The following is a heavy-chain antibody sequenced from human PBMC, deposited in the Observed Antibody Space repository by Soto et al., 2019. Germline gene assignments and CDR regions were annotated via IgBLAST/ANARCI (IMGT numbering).Heavy chain of an antibody. CDR2: IIPIFGTA. CDR3: ARSQVVTAIRGAFDI. Sequence: SVKVSCKASGGTFSSYAISWVRQAPGQGLEWMGGIIPIFGTANYAQKFQGRVTITADESTSTVYMELSSLRSEDTAVYYCARSQVVTAIRGAFDIWGQGTMVTVSS. CDR1: GGTFSSYA. V-gene: IGHV1-69*13. J-gene: IGHJ3*02. D-gene: IGHD2-21*02.